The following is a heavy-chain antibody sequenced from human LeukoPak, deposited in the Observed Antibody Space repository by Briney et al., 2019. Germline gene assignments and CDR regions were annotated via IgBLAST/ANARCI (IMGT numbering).Heavy chain of an antibody. D-gene: IGHD2-15*01. CDR1: GYTFISYG. V-gene: IGHV1-18*01. J-gene: IGHJ4*02. CDR3: ARGPYCSGGTCYSQYFDH. CDR2: ISAYNGNT. Sequence: GASVKVSCKASGYTFISYGIGWVRQAPGQGLEWMGWISAYNGNTNYAQKLQGRVTMTTDTSTSTAYMELRSLRSDDTAVYYCARGPYCSGGTCYSQYFDHWGQGTLVTVSS.